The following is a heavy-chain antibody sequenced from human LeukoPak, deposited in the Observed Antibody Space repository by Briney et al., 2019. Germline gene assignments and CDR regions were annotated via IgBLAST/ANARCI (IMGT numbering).Heavy chain of an antibody. Sequence: SETLSLTCAVYGGSFSGYYWSWVRQPPGKGLEWIGYRHHSGGANSNPSLKSRVTISVDTSKNQISLKLSSVTAADTAVYYCARDTHEYGSGSHYDDTFDSWGQGTLVIVSS. CDR2: RHHSGGA. CDR3: ARDTHEYGSGSHYDDTFDS. J-gene: IGHJ3*02. CDR1: GGSFSGYY. V-gene: IGHV4-59*01. D-gene: IGHD3-10*01.